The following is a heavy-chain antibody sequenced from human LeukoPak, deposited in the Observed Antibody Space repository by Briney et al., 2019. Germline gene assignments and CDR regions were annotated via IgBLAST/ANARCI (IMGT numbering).Heavy chain of an antibody. V-gene: IGHV4-39*07. D-gene: IGHD2-2*01. CDR3: ARAPIVVVPAAHQGVWFDP. J-gene: IGHJ5*02. CDR1: GGSISSSSYY. CDR2: IYYSGST. Sequence: SETLSLTCTVSGGSISSSSYYWGWIRQPPGKGLEWIGSIYYSGSTYYNPSLKSRVTISVDTSKNQFSLKLSSVTAADTAVYYCARAPIVVVPAAHQGVWFDPWGQGTLVTVSS.